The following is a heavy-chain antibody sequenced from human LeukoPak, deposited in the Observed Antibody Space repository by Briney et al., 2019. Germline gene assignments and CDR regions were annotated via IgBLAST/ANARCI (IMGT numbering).Heavy chain of an antibody. J-gene: IGHJ4*02. CDR2: INPNSGGT. V-gene: IGHV1-2*02. CDR3: ARDRHPTVTTPYCFDY. CDR1: GYAFTGYY. Sequence: ASVKVSCKASGYAFTGYYMHWVRQAPGQGLEWMGWINPNSGGTNYAQKFQGRVTMTRGTSISTAYMELSRLRSDDTAVYYCARDRHPTVTTPYCFDYWGQGTLVTVSS. D-gene: IGHD4-17*01.